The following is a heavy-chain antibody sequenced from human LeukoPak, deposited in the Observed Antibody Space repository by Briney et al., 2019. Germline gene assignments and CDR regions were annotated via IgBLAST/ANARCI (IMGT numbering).Heavy chain of an antibody. V-gene: IGHV4-34*01. J-gene: IGHJ6*02. D-gene: IGHD6-6*01. CDR1: GGSFSGYY. Sequence: PSETLSLTCAVYGGSFSGYYWSWIRQPPGKGLEWIGEINHSGSTNYNPSLKSRVTISVDTSKNQFSLKLSSVTAADTAVYYCARSMAARLRYYYYGMDVWGQGTTVTVSS. CDR2: INHSGST. CDR3: ARSMAARLRYYYYGMDV.